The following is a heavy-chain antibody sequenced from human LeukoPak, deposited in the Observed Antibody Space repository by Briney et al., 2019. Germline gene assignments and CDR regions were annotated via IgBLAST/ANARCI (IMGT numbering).Heavy chain of an antibody. D-gene: IGHD5-18*01. CDR1: GFPFETNA. V-gene: IGHV3-23*01. CDR3: AKDWIQFNRVFDCFDS. J-gene: IGHJ4*02. CDR2: IGNTET. Sequence: GGSLRLSCATSGFPFETNAMSWVRQAPGKGLEWVATIGNTETFYADSVTGRFTISRDNSKNTVNLQMNRLRVEDTAIYCCAKDWIQFNRVFDCFDSWGQGTLVTVSS.